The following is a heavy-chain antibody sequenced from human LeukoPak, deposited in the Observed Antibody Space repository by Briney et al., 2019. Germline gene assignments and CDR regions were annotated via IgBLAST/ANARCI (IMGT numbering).Heavy chain of an antibody. V-gene: IGHV3-48*01. D-gene: IGHD3-22*01. J-gene: IGHJ4*02. CDR2: ISSSSSTI. CDR3: ASISSGRSVLY. Sequence: GGSLRLSCAPSGFTCSSHSMNWVRQAPGKGLEWVSYISSSSSTIYYADSVKGRFTISRDNAKNSLYLQMNSLRAEDTAVYYCASISSGRSVLYWGQGTLVTVSS. CDR1: GFTCSSHS.